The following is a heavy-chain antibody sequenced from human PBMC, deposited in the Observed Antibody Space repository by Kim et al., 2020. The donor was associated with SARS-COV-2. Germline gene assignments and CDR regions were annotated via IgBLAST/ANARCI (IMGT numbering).Heavy chain of an antibody. D-gene: IGHD5-12*01. V-gene: IGHV5-51*01. Sequence: GESLKISCKGSGYSFTSYWIGWVRQMPGKGLEWMGIIYPGDSDTRYSPSFQGQVTISADKSISTAYLQWSSLKASDTAMYYCAILPTSDRYSGYDWEVDYWGQGTLVTVSS. CDR3: AILPTSDRYSGYDWEVDY. J-gene: IGHJ4*02. CDR2: IYPGDSDT. CDR1: GYSFTSYW.